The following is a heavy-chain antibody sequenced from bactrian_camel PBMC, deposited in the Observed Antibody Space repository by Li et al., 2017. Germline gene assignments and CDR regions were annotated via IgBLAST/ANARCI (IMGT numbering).Heavy chain of an antibody. CDR1: AAVFSDNC. Sequence: VQLVESGGGSVEGGGSLRLSCATNAAVFSDNCFAWFRQIPGREREGVASLASDGSSIYANSLKGRFSISKDNARNWLDLQMDSLEPGDTARYYCAADRRRHGPPSLRPGDYSVWGQGTQVTVS. CDR2: LASDGSS. CDR3: AADRRRHGPPSLRPGDYSV. J-gene: IGHJ4*01. V-gene: IGHV3S53*01. D-gene: IGHD2*01.